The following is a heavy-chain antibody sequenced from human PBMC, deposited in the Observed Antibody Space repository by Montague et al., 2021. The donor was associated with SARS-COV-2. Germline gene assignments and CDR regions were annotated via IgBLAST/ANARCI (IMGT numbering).Heavy chain of an antibody. CDR1: DGSFSDFY. V-gene: IGHV4-34*01. Sequence: SETLSLTCAVFDGSFSDFYWSWIRQPPGEGLEWIGEINHSGTTYXNPSLKSRVTISVDTSKNQFSLKLNSVTAADAAVYYCASGDDNGSGYLDVWGKGTTFTVSS. CDR2: INHSGTT. D-gene: IGHD1-26*01. J-gene: IGHJ6*03. CDR3: ASGDDNGSGYLDV.